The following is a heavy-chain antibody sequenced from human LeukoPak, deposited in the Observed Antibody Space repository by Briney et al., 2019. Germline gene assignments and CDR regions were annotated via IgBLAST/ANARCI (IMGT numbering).Heavy chain of an antibody. CDR2: INLDSGDT. Sequence: ASVKVSCKASGYSFTGYYIHWVRQAPGQGLEWMGWINLDSGDTDYAQKFHGRVTMTRDTSIGTAYMYLSRLTSDDTALYYCARDIRGVITWFDPWGQGTLVTVSS. V-gene: IGHV1-2*02. J-gene: IGHJ5*02. CDR1: GYSFTGYY. D-gene: IGHD3-10*01. CDR3: ARDIRGVITWFDP.